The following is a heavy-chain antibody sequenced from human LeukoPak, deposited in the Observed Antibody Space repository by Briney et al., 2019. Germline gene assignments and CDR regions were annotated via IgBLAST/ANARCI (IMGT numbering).Heavy chain of an antibody. CDR2: ISDSGGIT. CDR3: AKERQTGDYFTSDF. Sequence: GGSLRLSCAASGFTFSSYAMSWVRQAPGEGLEWVSVISDSGGITYYADSVKGRFTISRDNSKNTLYLHMNSLRAEDTAVYYCAKERQTGDYFTSDFWGQGTLVTVSS. CDR1: GFTFSSYA. D-gene: IGHD4-17*01. J-gene: IGHJ4*02. V-gene: IGHV3-23*01.